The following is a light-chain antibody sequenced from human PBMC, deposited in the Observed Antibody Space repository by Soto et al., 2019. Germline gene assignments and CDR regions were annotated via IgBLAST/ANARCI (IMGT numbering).Light chain of an antibody. V-gene: IGKV1-6*01. CDR3: LQDYNYPRT. CDR2: AAS. J-gene: IGKJ1*01. Sequence: AIQMTQSPSSLSASVGVRVTITCRASQGIRNDLGWYQQKPGKAPKLLIYAASSLQSGVPSRFSGSGSGTDFTLTISILQPEDFATYYCLQDYNYPRTFGQGTKVDIK. CDR1: QGIRND.